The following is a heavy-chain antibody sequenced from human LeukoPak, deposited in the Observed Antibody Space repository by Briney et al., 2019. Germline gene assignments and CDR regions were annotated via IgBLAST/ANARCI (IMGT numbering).Heavy chain of an antibody. CDR1: GFTFSSYA. CDR2: ISGSVGST. J-gene: IGHJ6*02. D-gene: IGHD4-11*01. V-gene: IGHV3-23*01. CDR3: AKYVATVPTHYYYNALDV. Sequence: GGSLRLSCAASGFTFSSYAMSWVRQAPGKGLEWVSAISGSVGSTYFADSVKGRFTFSRDNSKNTLYLQMNSLRAEDTAVYYCAKYVATVPTHYYYNALDVWGQGTTVTVSS.